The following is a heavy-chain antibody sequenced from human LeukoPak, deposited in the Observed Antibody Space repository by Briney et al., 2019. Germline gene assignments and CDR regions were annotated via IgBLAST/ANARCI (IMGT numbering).Heavy chain of an antibody. D-gene: IGHD5-24*01. CDR3: AREMATITYAFDI. J-gene: IGHJ3*02. CDR1: GFTFSSYA. V-gene: IGHV3-30*04. Sequence: GRSLRLSCAASGFTFSSYAVHWVRQATGKGLEWVAVISYDGSNKYYADSVKGRFTISRDTSKNTLYLQMSSLRAEDTALYYCAREMATITYAFDIWGQGTMVTVSS. CDR2: ISYDGSNK.